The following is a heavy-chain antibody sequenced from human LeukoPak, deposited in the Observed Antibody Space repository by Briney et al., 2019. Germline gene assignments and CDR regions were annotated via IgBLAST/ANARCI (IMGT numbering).Heavy chain of an antibody. Sequence: GGSLRLSCAASGFTFSSYAITWVRQAPGKGLEWLSAISGSGGSTYYADSVKGRFTISRDNSKNTLYLQMNSLRAEDTAVYYCAKGFSRTSATNDAFDIWGQGTMVTVSS. CDR3: AKGFSRTSATNDAFDI. V-gene: IGHV3-23*01. D-gene: IGHD5-12*01. CDR1: GFTFSSYA. CDR2: ISGSGGST. J-gene: IGHJ3*02.